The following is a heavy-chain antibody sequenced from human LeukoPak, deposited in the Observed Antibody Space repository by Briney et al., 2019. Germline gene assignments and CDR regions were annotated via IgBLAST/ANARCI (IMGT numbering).Heavy chain of an antibody. CDR3: AKVRYDYYDSSLDY. CDR1: GFTFSSYA. Sequence: GGSLRLSCEASGFTFSSYAMHWVRQAPGKGLEWVAVISYDGSNKYYADSVKGRFTISRDYSKSTLSLQMNSLRVEDTAVYYCAKVRYDYYDSSLDYWGQGTLVTVSS. V-gene: IGHV3-30*04. J-gene: IGHJ4*02. CDR2: ISYDGSNK. D-gene: IGHD3-22*01.